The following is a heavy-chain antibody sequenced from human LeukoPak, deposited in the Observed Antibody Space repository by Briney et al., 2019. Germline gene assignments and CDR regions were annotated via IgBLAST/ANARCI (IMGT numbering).Heavy chain of an antibody. D-gene: IGHD3-22*01. J-gene: IGHJ4*02. CDR1: GYSFTSYW. Sequence: GESLKIPCKGSGYSFTSYWIGWMRQLPGKGLEWMGIIYPGDSDTRYSPSFQGQVTISADKSISTAYLQWSSLKASDTAMYYCARHHYYDSSGYFDYWGQGTLVTVSS. CDR3: ARHHYYDSSGYFDY. CDR2: IYPGDSDT. V-gene: IGHV5-51*01.